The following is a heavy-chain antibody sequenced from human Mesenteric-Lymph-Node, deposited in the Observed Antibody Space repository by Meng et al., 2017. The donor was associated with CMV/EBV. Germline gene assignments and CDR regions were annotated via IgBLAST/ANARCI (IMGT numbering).Heavy chain of an antibody. CDR3: ANSPKNYYDSSVYLY. Sequence: ASVKVSCKASGYTFTSYYMHWVRQAPGQGLEWMGIINPSGGSTSYAQKFQGRVTMTRDTSTSTVYMELSSLRSEDTAVYYCANSPKNYYDSSVYLYWGQGTLVTVSS. J-gene: IGHJ4*02. CDR2: INPSGGST. V-gene: IGHV1-46*01. D-gene: IGHD3-22*01. CDR1: GYTFTSYY.